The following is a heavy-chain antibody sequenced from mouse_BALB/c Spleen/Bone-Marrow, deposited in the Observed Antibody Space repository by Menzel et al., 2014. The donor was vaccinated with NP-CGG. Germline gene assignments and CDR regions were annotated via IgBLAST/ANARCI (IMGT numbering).Heavy chain of an antibody. CDR2: ISSGSSTI. V-gene: IGHV5-17*02. J-gene: IGHJ2*01. CDR3: ARDVPLYDVGYFDY. Sequence: EVHPVESGGGLVQPGGSRKLSCAASGFTFSSFGMHWVRQAPEKGLEWVAYISSGSSTIYYADTVKGRFTISRDNPKNTLFLQMTSLRSEDTAMYYCARDVPLYDVGYFDYWGQGTTLTVSS. D-gene: IGHD2-14*01. CDR1: GFTFSSFG.